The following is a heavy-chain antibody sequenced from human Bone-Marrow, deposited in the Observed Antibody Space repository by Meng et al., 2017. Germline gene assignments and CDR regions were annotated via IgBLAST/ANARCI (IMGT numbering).Heavy chain of an antibody. CDR1: GGSISSSNW. Sequence: VQLQQWGAGLLKPSGTLSLTCAVSGGSISSSNWWSWVRQPPGKGLEWIGEIYHSGSTNYNPSLKSRVTISVDKSKNQFSLKLSSVTAADTAVYYCARAAYDIWSGYAPWGQGSLVTVSS. D-gene: IGHD3-3*01. V-gene: IGHV4-4*02. CDR3: ARAAYDIWSGYAP. CDR2: IYHSGST. J-gene: IGHJ5*02.